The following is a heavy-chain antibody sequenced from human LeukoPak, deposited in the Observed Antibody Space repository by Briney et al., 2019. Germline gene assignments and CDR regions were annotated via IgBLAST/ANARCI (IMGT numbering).Heavy chain of an antibody. Sequence: GESLKISCKGSGYSFTSYWIGWVRQMPGKGLEWMGIIYPGDSDTRYSPSFQGQVTISADKSISTAYLQWSSLKASDTAVYYCARLRFLGPVEGFAWFDPWGQGTLVTASS. CDR2: IYPGDSDT. V-gene: IGHV5-51*01. J-gene: IGHJ5*02. CDR3: ARLRFLGPVEGFAWFDP. D-gene: IGHD3-3*01. CDR1: GYSFTSYW.